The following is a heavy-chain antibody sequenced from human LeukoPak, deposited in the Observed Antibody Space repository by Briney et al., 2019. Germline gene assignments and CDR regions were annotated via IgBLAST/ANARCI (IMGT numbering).Heavy chain of an antibody. CDR1: GSTFSSYA. Sequence: PGGSLRLSCAAPGSTFSSYAMSWVRQAPGKGLEWVSAISGSGGSTYYADSVKGRFTISRDNSKNTLYLQMNSLRAEDTAVYYCAKPLSWHDALGYWGQGTLVAVSS. D-gene: IGHD1-1*01. J-gene: IGHJ4*02. CDR2: ISGSGGST. CDR3: AKPLSWHDALGY. V-gene: IGHV3-23*01.